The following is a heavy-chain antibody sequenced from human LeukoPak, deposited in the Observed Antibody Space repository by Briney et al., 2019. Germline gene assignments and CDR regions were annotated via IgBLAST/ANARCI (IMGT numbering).Heavy chain of an antibody. CDR3: ARDRCSSTACRFDS. Sequence: ASVKVSCKASGYIFTNYGVSWVRQAPGQGLEWMGWISAYNGETSYAQNLQGRVTMTTDTSTSTAYMELRSLRSDDTAVYYCARDRCSSTACRFDSWGQGTLVTVSS. J-gene: IGHJ4*02. D-gene: IGHD2-2*01. V-gene: IGHV1-18*01. CDR1: GYIFTNYG. CDR2: ISAYNGET.